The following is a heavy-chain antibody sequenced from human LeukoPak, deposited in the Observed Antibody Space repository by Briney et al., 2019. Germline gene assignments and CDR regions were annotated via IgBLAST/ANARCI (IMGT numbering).Heavy chain of an antibody. D-gene: IGHD1-1*01. Sequence: GGSLRLSCAASGFTYSSYTMNWVRQAPGKGLEWVSSISTSTSNIYYADSVKGRFTISRDNAKSSLYLQMNSLRAEDTAIYYCATSPGELEFDYWGQGTLVTVSS. J-gene: IGHJ4*02. CDR3: ATSPGELEFDY. CDR2: ISTSTSNI. CDR1: GFTYSSYT. V-gene: IGHV3-21*01.